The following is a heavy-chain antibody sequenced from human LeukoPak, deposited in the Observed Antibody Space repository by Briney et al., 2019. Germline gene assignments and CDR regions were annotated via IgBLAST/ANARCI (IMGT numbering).Heavy chain of an antibody. V-gene: IGHV3-64*01. J-gene: IGHJ4*02. CDR2: INSNGGIT. Sequence: GGSLRLSCAASGFTFSSYAMHWVRQAPGKGLEYVSAINSNGGITYYANSVKGRFTISRDNSKNTLYLQMGSLRAEDMAVYYCARGGGLYDLWGQGTLVTVSS. CDR1: GFTFSSYA. D-gene: IGHD3-3*01. CDR3: ARGGGLYDL.